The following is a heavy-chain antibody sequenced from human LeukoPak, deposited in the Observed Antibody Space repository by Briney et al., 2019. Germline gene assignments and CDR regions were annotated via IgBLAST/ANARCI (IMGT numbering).Heavy chain of an antibody. CDR1: GFTFSDYY. V-gene: IGHV3-11*01. CDR3: AREDSGTSSFWLDP. D-gene: IGHD1-1*01. Sequence: GGSLRLSCAASGFTFSDYYIHWVRQAPGKGLEWVSYISYSGRAMSYADFVEGRFIISRDNANNSVYLDMNSLRADDTAFYYCAREDSGTSSFWLDPWGQGTLVTVSS. CDR2: ISYSGRAM. J-gene: IGHJ5*02.